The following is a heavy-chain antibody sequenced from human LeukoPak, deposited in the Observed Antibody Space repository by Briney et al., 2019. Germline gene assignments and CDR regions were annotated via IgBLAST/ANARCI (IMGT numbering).Heavy chain of an antibody. CDR1: GGSISSGGYY. V-gene: IGHV4-30-2*01. Sequence: NPSETLSLTCTVSGGSISSGGYYWSWIRQPPGKGLEWIGYIYHSGSTYYNPSLKSRVTMSVDTSKNQFSLKLSSVTAADTAVYYCARGRPRYYDFWSGYFDYWGQGTLVTVSS. CDR2: IYHSGST. J-gene: IGHJ4*02. D-gene: IGHD3-3*01. CDR3: ARGRPRYYDFWSGYFDY.